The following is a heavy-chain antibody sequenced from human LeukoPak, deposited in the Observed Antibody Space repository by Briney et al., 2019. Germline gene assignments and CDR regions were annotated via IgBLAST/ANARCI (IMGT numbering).Heavy chain of an antibody. J-gene: IGHJ4*02. Sequence: GGSLRLSSAVSGFTLSNYWMHWVRQGPGGGLVWVSRMNSDGSKTDYADSVKGRFTISRDNSKNTLYLQMNSLRAEDTAVYYCAKDASGGSYPRFDYWGQGTLVTVSS. CDR2: MNSDGSKT. CDR3: AKDASGGSYPRFDY. D-gene: IGHD1-26*01. CDR1: GFTLSNYW. V-gene: IGHV3-74*01.